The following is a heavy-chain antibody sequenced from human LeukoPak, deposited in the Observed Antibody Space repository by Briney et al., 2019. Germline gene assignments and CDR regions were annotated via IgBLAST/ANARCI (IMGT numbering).Heavy chain of an antibody. V-gene: IGHV3-48*03. J-gene: IGHJ5*02. CDR2: ISRSGSTI. Sequence: PGGSLRLSCAASGFTFSSYEMIWARQAPGKGLEWVSYISRSGSTIFYADSVKGRFIISRDNAKNSLYLQMNSLRAEDTAVYYCARDQVSPGATGYSSSGFDPWGQGTLVTVSS. CDR3: ARDQVSPGATGYSSSGFDP. D-gene: IGHD6-6*01. CDR1: GFTFSSYE.